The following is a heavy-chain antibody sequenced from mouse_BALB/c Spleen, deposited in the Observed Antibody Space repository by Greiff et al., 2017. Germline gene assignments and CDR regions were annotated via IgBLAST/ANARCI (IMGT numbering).Heavy chain of an antibody. D-gene: IGHD2-3*01. CDR3: NAEWVLRTGYYFDD. Sequence: EVQLQQSGAELVRPGASVKLSCTASGFNIKDYYMHWVKQRPEQGLEWIGWIDPKNGDTEYAPKFQGKATMTADTSSNTAYLQLSSLTSEDTAVYYCNAEWVLRTGYYFDDWGQGTTLTVSS. J-gene: IGHJ2*01. CDR1: GFNIKDYY. V-gene: IGHV14-4*02. CDR2: IDPKNGDT.